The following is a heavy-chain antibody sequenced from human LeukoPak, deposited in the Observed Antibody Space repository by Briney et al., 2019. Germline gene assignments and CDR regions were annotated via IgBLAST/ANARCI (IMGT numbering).Heavy chain of an antibody. D-gene: IGHD5-12*01. CDR3: ARDGGYRGYDADC. CDR2: ISDSGAM. J-gene: IGHJ4*02. Sequence: GGSLRLSCAASGFTFSTYSMKWVRQAPGKGLEWVSYISDSGAMYYADSVRGRFTISRENAQNSLFLQMNSLRAEDTAVYYCARDGGYRGYDADCWGQGTLVTVSP. CDR1: GFTFSTYS. V-gene: IGHV3-48*01.